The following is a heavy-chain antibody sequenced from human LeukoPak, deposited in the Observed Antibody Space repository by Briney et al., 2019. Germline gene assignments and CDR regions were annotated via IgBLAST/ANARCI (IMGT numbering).Heavy chain of an antibody. CDR3: ARVRRYGSGSYYSGERYFDY. CDR1: GFTFSSHS. Sequence: GGSLRLSCAASGFTFSSHSMNWVRQAPGKGLEWVSSISSSSSYIYYADSAKGRFTISRHNAKNSLYLQMNSLRAEDTAVYYCARVRRYGSGSYYSGERYFDYWGQGTLVTVSS. CDR2: ISSSSSYI. J-gene: IGHJ4*02. V-gene: IGHV3-21*01. D-gene: IGHD3-10*01.